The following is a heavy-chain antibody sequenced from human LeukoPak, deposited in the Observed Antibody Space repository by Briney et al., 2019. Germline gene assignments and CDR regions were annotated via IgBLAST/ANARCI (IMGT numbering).Heavy chain of an antibody. D-gene: IGHD6-13*01. J-gene: IGHJ6*02. CDR3: ARGFGKAAADVFGGYTMDV. Sequence: GVSLRLSCAASGFTVNSNYMSWVRQAPGKGLEWVSLIYTGGSTYYADSVRGRFTISRDNSKNTLYRQMNSLRPEDTAIYYCARGFGKAAADVFGGYTMDVWGQGTTVTVSS. V-gene: IGHV3-66*02. CDR1: GFTVNSNY. CDR2: IYTGGST.